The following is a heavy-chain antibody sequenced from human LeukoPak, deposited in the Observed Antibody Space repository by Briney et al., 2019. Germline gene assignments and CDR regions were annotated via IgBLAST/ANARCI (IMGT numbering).Heavy chain of an antibody. CDR3: ARHLTTVTPGTNLRSWYFDL. V-gene: IGHV4-39*01. J-gene: IGHJ2*01. D-gene: IGHD4-17*01. CDR1: GGSISSSSYY. Sequence: SETLSLTCTVSGGSISSSSYYWGWIRQPPGKGLEWIGYIYYSGSTYYNPSLKSRVTISVDTSKNQFSLRLSSVTAADTAVYYCARHLTTVTPGTNLRSWYFDLWGRGTLVTVPS. CDR2: IYYSGST.